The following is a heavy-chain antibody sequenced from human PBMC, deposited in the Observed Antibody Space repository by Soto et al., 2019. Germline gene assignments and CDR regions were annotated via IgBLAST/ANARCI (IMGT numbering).Heavy chain of an antibody. CDR1: GYTLTELS. Sequence: GASVKVSCKVSGYTLTELSMHWVRQAPGKGLEWMGGFDPEDGETIYAQKFQGRVTMTEDTSTDTAYMELSSLRSEDTAVYYCATAPRLWERRSDPNVWPFDYWGQGTLVTVSS. J-gene: IGHJ4*02. D-gene: IGHD1-26*01. CDR3: ATAPRLWERRSDPNVWPFDY. V-gene: IGHV1-24*01. CDR2: FDPEDGET.